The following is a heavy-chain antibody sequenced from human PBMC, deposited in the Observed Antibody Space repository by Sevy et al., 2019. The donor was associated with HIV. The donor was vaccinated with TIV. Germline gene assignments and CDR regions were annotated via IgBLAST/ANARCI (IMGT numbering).Heavy chain of an antibody. Sequence: SETLSLTCAVYGGSFSGYYWSWIRQPPVKGLEWIGEIKHSGSTNYNPSLKSRVTISVDTSKNQFSLKLSSVTAADTAVYYCARGEGDLTIWGQGTLVTVSS. J-gene: IGHJ4*02. CDR2: IKHSGST. CDR3: ARGEGDLTI. V-gene: IGHV4-34*01. D-gene: IGHD3-3*01. CDR1: GGSFSGYY.